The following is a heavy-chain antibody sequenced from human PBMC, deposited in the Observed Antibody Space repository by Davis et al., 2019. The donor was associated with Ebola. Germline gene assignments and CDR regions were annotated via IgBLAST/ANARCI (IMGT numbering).Heavy chain of an antibody. CDR1: GFRFSDYW. Sequence: GESLKISCAASGFRFSDYWMTWVRQAPGKGLEWVANIKHDGSEKSYVDSVKGRFTLSRDNAKNSVFLQMSGLRVEDTAVYYCARDGDSSSSRDYWGQGTLVTVSS. CDR2: IKHDGSEK. D-gene: IGHD6-6*01. V-gene: IGHV3-7*03. J-gene: IGHJ4*02. CDR3: ARDGDSSSSRDY.